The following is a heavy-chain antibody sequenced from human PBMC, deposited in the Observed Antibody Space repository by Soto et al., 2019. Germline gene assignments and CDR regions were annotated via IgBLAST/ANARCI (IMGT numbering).Heavy chain of an antibody. Sequence: QVQLVQSGAEVKKPGSSVKVSCKASGGTFSSYAISWVRQAPGQGLEWMGGIIPIFGTANYAQKFQGRVTITADESTSTAYMELSSLRSEDTAVYYCARRKFVVTAPTRGGMDVWGQGTTVTVSS. D-gene: IGHD2-21*02. J-gene: IGHJ6*02. CDR2: IIPIFGTA. CDR1: GGTFSSYA. V-gene: IGHV1-69*01. CDR3: ARRKFVVTAPTRGGMDV.